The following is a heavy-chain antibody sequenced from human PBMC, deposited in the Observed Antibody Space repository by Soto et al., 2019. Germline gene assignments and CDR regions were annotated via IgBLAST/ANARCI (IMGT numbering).Heavy chain of an antibody. CDR3: AREANWKYLWRRGPLDY. Sequence: ASVKVSCKASGYTFTSYYMHWVRQAPGQGLEWMGIINPSGGSTSYAQKFQGRVTMTRDTSTSTVYMELSSLRSEDTAVYYCAREANWKYLWRRGPLDYWGQGTLVTVSS. CDR1: GYTFTSYY. J-gene: IGHJ4*02. D-gene: IGHD1-7*01. CDR2: INPSGGST. V-gene: IGHV1-46*01.